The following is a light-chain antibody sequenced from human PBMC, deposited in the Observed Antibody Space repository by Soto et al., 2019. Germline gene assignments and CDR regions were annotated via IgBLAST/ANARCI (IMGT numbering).Light chain of an antibody. J-gene: IGKJ1*01. CDR3: QQANVDPWT. Sequence: DIQMTQSPSSVSASVGDRVTISCRASHDVRSWLAWYQQKPGKAPNLLIYGASTLQSVVPSRFSGSGSGTDFTLTISSLQPVDFATYYCQQANVDPWTFGQGTNVEIK. CDR1: HDVRSW. CDR2: GAS. V-gene: IGKV1-12*02.